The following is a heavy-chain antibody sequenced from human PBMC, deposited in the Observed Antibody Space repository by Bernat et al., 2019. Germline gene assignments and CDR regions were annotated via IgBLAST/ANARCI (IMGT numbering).Heavy chain of an antibody. D-gene: IGHD3-10*01. V-gene: IGHV3-30*18. J-gene: IGHJ4*02. CDR2: ISYDGSNK. CDR1: GYTFSSYG. Sequence: QVQLVESGGGVVQLGRSLRLSCAASGYTFSSYGMHWVRQAPGKGLEWVAIISYDGSNKYYADSVKGRFTISRDNSKNTLYLQMNSLRTEDTAVYYCAKDDGDSRTSIVRGFDFWGQGTLVTVSS. CDR3: AKDDGDSRTSIVRGFDF.